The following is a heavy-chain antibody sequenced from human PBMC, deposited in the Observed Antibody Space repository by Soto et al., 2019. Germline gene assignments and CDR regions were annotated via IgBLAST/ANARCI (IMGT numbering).Heavy chain of an antibody. V-gene: IGHV1-18*01. CDR1: GYAFTTYG. D-gene: IGHD1-1*01. CDR3: ARGRYGDY. CDR2: ISAHNGNT. Sequence: QVHLVQSGAEVKKPGASVKVSCKGSGYAFTTYGITWVRQAPGQGLEWMGWISAHNGNTNYAQKLQGRVSVSRDTSTSTAYMELRSLRSDDTAVYYCARGRYGDYWGQGALVTVSS. J-gene: IGHJ4*02.